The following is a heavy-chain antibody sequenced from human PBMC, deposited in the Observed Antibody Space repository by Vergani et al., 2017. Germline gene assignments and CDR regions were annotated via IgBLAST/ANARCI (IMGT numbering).Heavy chain of an antibody. CDR1: GFTFSSYG. CDR2: IWYDGSNK. Sequence: QVQLVESGGGVVQPGRSLRLSCAASGFTFSSYGMHWVRQAPGKGLEWVAVIWYDGSNKYYADSVKGRFTISRDNSKNTLYLQMNSLRAEDTAVYYCAKGVRYRSSGWYGQAVDYWGQGTLVTVSS. D-gene: IGHD6-19*01. V-gene: IGHV3-33*06. J-gene: IGHJ4*02. CDR3: AKGVRYRSSGWYGQAVDY.